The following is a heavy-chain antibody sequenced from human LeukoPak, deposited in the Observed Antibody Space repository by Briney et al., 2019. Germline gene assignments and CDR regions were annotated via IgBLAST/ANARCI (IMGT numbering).Heavy chain of an antibody. CDR2: IYYSGST. Sequence: SETLSLTCTVSGGPISSSSYYWGWIRQPPGKGLEWIGSIYYSGSTYYNPSLKSRVTISVDTSKNQFSLKLSSVTAADTAVYYCARMGKGYSYGYIDHWGQGTLVTVSS. J-gene: IGHJ5*02. V-gene: IGHV4-39*07. CDR1: GGPISSSSYY. D-gene: IGHD5-18*01. CDR3: ARMGKGYSYGYIDH.